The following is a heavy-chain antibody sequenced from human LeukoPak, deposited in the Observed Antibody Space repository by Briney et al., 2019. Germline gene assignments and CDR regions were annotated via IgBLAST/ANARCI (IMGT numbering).Heavy chain of an antibody. J-gene: IGHJ6*03. D-gene: IGHD3-10*01. CDR2: ISSSSSYI. V-gene: IGHV3-11*06. Sequence: GGSLRLSCAASGFTFSDYYMSWIRQAPGKGLEWVSSISSSSSYIYYADSVKGRFTISRDNAKNSLYLQMNSLRAEDTAVYYCARFGSGSFPYYYYYMDVWGKGTTVTVSS. CDR1: GFTFSDYY. CDR3: ARFGSGSFPYYYYYMDV.